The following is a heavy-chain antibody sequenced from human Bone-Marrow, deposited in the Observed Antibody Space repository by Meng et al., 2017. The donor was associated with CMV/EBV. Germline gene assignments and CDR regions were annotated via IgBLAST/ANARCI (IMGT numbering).Heavy chain of an antibody. J-gene: IGHJ5*02. V-gene: IGHV1-2*02. CDR2: INPNSGGT. CDR3: ALVVMKVWNWFDP. Sequence: ASVKVSCKASGYTFTGYYMYWVRQAPGQGLEWMGWINPNSGGTNYAQKFQGRVTMTRDTSTSTVYMELSSLRSEDTAVYYCALVVMKVWNWFDPWGQGSLVTVSS. D-gene: IGHD3-22*01. CDR1: GYTFTGYY.